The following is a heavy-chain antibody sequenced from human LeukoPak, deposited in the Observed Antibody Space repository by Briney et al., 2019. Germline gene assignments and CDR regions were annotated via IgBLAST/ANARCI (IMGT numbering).Heavy chain of an antibody. Sequence: GGSLRLSCAVSGLTLSSSWMDWVRQAPGKGLEWVASINPDGNKKYSADSVKGRFTISRDNAENSLYLQMNSLRVEDTAFYYCARDLAYSRLDYWGQGMLVTVSS. CDR1: GLTLSSSW. D-gene: IGHD5-18*01. V-gene: IGHV3-7*01. CDR2: INPDGNKK. CDR3: ARDLAYSRLDY. J-gene: IGHJ4*02.